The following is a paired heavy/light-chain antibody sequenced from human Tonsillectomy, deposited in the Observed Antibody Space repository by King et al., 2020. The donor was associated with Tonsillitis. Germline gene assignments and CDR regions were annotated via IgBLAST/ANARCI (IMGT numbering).Light chain of an antibody. V-gene: IGKV1-5*03. CDR2: QAS. Sequence: DIQMTQSPSTLSASVGDRVTISCRASQSISTYLAWYQQKAGKAPKLLIYQASSLESGVPSRFSGSGSGTEFTLTISSLQPEDLATYYCQHYYDFSWAFGQGTKVEIK. CDR3: QHYYDFSWA. CDR1: QSISTY. J-gene: IGKJ1*01.
Heavy chain of an antibody. CDR2: INPNGGGT. J-gene: IGHJ4*02. CDR1: GFSFSDYY. CDR3: ARGRTMMVTTPFDS. Sequence: QVQLVQSGAEVKKPGASVMVSCKASGFSFSDYYIHWVRQAPGQGLEWMGSINPNGGGTNYAQNFQDRITVTSDSSTTTVYMKLSSLTSADSAVCYCARGRTMMVTTPFDSWGQGTLVTVSS. D-gene: IGHD4-17*01. V-gene: IGHV1-46*03.